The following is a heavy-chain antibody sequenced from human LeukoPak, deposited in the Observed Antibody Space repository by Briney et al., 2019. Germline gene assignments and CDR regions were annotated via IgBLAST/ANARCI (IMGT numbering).Heavy chain of an antibody. V-gene: IGHV3-23*01. Sequence: GGSLRLSCAASGFTFSSYAMSWVRQAPGKGLEWVSAISGSGGSTYYADSVKGRFTISRDNSKNTLYLQMNSLRAEDTALYYCARSTLYDSSGYPSYYYYYMDVWGKGTTVTVSS. CDR3: ARSTLYDSSGYPSYYYYYMDV. D-gene: IGHD3-22*01. CDR1: GFTFSSYA. CDR2: ISGSGGST. J-gene: IGHJ6*03.